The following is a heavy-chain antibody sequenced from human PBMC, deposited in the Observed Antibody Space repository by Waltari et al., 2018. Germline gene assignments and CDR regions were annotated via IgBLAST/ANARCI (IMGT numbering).Heavy chain of an antibody. D-gene: IGHD2-2*01. J-gene: IGHJ3*02. Sequence: QVQLQESGPGLVKPSETLSLTCTVSGCSISSYYWAWIRQPPGKGLDWIGYIYYSGTTNYDPSLKSRVTISVDTSKNQFSLKLSSVTAADTAVYYCARGLGYCSSNRCFDAFDIWGQGTMVTVSS. CDR3: ARGLGYCSSNRCFDAFDI. CDR2: IYYSGTT. V-gene: IGHV4-59*01. CDR1: GCSISSYY.